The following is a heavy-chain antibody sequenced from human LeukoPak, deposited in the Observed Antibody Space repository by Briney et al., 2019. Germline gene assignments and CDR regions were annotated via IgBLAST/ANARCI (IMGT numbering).Heavy chain of an antibody. Sequence: GGSLRLSCAASGVTLSSYWMHWVRQAPWKGLVWVSRINSDGTSTTYADPVKGRFTISRDTAKNSLYLQMNSLRAEDTAVYYCVAARADFDYWGQGTLVTVSS. CDR3: VAARADFDY. J-gene: IGHJ4*02. CDR2: INSDGTST. V-gene: IGHV3-74*01. D-gene: IGHD2-15*01. CDR1: GVTLSSYW.